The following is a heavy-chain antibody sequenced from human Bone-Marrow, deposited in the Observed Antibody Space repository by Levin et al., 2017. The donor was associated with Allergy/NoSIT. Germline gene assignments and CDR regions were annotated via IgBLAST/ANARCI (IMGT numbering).Heavy chain of an antibody. CDR2: FNPHSGGT. CDR3: ARDTDFDS. V-gene: IGHV1-2*06. J-gene: IGHJ4*02. Sequence: CGPVKVSCKTSGYSFSGYYLHWVRQAPGQGLEWMGRFNPHSGGTDHTQKFRGRVTMTGDSSTSTAYMQLSSLTSDDTAVYYCARDTDFDSWCQGTLVTVSS. D-gene: IGHD2-8*02. CDR1: GYSFSGYY.